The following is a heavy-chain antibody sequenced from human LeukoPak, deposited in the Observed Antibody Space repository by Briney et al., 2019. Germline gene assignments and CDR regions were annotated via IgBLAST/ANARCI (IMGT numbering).Heavy chain of an antibody. CDR2: IYPGDSDT. V-gene: IGHV5-51*01. CDR3: ARRDGYCSSTSCYADYYYGMDV. J-gene: IGHJ6*02. D-gene: IGHD2-2*01. Sequence: GESLKISCKGSGYSFTTYWIGWVRQMPGKGLEWMGIIYPGDSDTTYSPSFQGQVTISADKSISTAYLQWSSLKASDTAMYYCARRDGYCSSTSCYADYYYGMDVWGQGTTVTVSS. CDR1: GYSFTTYW.